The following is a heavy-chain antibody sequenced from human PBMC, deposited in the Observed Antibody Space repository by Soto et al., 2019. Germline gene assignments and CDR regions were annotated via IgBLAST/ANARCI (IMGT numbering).Heavy chain of an antibody. CDR1: GFTFSSYS. Sequence: GSLRLSCAASGFTFSSYSMNWVRQAPGKGLEWVSSISSSSSYIYYADSVKGRFTISRDNAKNSLYLQMNSLRAEDTAVYYCARAHSSSWGFDPWGQGTLVTVSS. V-gene: IGHV3-21*01. J-gene: IGHJ5*02. D-gene: IGHD6-13*01. CDR3: ARAHSSSWGFDP. CDR2: ISSSSSYI.